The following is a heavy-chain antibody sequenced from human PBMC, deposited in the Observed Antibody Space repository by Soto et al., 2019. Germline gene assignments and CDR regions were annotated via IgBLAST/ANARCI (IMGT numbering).Heavy chain of an antibody. V-gene: IGHV6-1*01. J-gene: IGHJ3*01. CDR2: TYYRSKWNN. Sequence: SQILSCICAISGDSFFSNSDAWNWVRQSPSRGIEWLGRTYYRSKWNNDYAIYVKGRITINPDTSKNHPSLQLNSVTPEDTAVYYCARDVAPVAGSLGHDYDVWAQRT. CDR1: GDSFFSNSDA. D-gene: IGHD6-19*01. CDR3: ARDVAPVAGSLGHDYDV.